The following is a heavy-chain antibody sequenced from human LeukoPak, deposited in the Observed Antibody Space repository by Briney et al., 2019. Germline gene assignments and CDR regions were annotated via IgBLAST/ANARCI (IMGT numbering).Heavy chain of an antibody. V-gene: IGHV3-30*03. CDR3: ARGGGANYYGDYFDL. Sequence: GGSLRLSCVGSGFTFSSYYMHWVRQAPGTGLEWVAVMSYDETTENYADSAQGRFTISRDNSKNTLFLQVSSLRAEDTAVYYCARGGGANYYGDYFDLWGQGTLVTVSS. CDR2: MSYDETTE. J-gene: IGHJ4*02. D-gene: IGHD1-26*01. CDR1: GFTFSSYY.